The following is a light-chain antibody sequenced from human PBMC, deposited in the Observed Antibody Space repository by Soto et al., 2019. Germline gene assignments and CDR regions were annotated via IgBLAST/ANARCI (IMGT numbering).Light chain of an antibody. V-gene: IGKV3-15*01. CDR3: QQYNNWPEYT. CDR1: QSVGNS. J-gene: IGKJ2*01. CDR2: GAY. Sequence: IVLTQSPGTLSLSPGERATLSCGSSQSVGNSLAWYQQKPGQAPRLIXFGAYTRVTGIPARFSGSGSGTEFTLTITSLQSEDFAVYYCQQYNNWPEYTFGQGTKVDTK.